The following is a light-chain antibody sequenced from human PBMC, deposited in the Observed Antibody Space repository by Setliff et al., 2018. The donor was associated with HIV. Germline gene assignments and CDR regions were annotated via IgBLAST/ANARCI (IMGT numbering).Light chain of an antibody. CDR3: CSYAGSYTYV. J-gene: IGLJ1*01. V-gene: IGLV2-11*01. Sequence: QSVLTQPRSVSGSPGQSVTIACTGTSSDAGDYNFVSWYQLHPGKAPKLMIYDVSKRPPGVPDRFSGSKSGNTASLTISGLQAEDEADYYCCSYAGSYTYVFGTGTKVTVL. CDR2: DVS. CDR1: SSDAGDYNF.